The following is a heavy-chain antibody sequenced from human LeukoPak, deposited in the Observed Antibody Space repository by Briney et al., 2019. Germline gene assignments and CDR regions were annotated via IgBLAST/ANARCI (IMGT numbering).Heavy chain of an antibody. J-gene: IGHJ4*02. V-gene: IGHV1-69*04. D-gene: IGHD4-23*01. CDR1: GGTFSSYA. Sequence: SVKVSCKASGGTFSSYAISWVRQAPGQGLEWMGRIIPILGIANYAQKFQGRVTMTRDTSISTAYMELSRLRSDDTAVYYCATDYGGNSGLDYWGQGTLVTASS. CDR2: IIPILGIA. CDR3: ATDYGGNSGLDY.